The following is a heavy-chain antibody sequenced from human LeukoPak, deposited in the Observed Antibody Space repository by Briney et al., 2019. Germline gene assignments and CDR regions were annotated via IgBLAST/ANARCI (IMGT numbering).Heavy chain of an antibody. CDR3: ARGRIAVALYYGMDV. CDR2: IGGSGGRT. J-gene: IGHJ6*02. Sequence: GGSLRLSCAATGFTFRSHAMNWVRQAPGKGLEWVSSIGGSGGRTYYADSVTGRFTISRDNSENTVYLQMNSLRAADTAVYYCARGRIAVALYYGMDVWGHGTTVTVFS. V-gene: IGHV3-23*01. CDR1: GFTFRSHA. D-gene: IGHD6-19*01.